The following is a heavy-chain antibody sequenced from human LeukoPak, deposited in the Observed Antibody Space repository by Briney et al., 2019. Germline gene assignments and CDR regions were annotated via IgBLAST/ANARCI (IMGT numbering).Heavy chain of an antibody. CDR2: INANSGNT. D-gene: IGHD3-10*01. Sequence: ASVKVSCKASGYTFTSYGISWVRQAPGQGLEWMGWINANSGNTNYAQKFQGRVTITTDKSISTAYMELSSLRSEDTAVYYCVRGGYGKWFGGSDYYYMDVWGKGTTVTVSS. V-gene: IGHV1-18*04. J-gene: IGHJ6*03. CDR3: VRGGYGKWFGGSDYYYMDV. CDR1: GYTFTSYG.